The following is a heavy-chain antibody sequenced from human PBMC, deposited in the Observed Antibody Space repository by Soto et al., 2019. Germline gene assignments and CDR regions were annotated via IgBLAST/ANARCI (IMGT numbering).Heavy chain of an antibody. Sequence: GGSLRLSCAASGFTFSSYAMSWVRQAPGKGLEWVSAISGSGGSTYYADSVKGRFTISRDNSKNTLYLQMNSLRAEDTAVYYCAKDRVYSYGRNDAFDIWGQGTMLTVSS. J-gene: IGHJ3*02. CDR2: ISGSGGST. V-gene: IGHV3-23*01. D-gene: IGHD5-18*01. CDR1: GFTFSSYA. CDR3: AKDRVYSYGRNDAFDI.